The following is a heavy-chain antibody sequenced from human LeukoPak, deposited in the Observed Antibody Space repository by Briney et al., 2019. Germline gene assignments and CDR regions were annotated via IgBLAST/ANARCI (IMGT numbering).Heavy chain of an antibody. V-gene: IGHV3-33*01. CDR3: ARDDHDFWSGYGFDV. J-gene: IGHJ3*01. D-gene: IGHD3-3*01. Sequence: GGSLRLSCAASGFKFTNYGIHWVRQGPGKGLEWVADIWYDETNKHYADSVKGRFIISRDNSKNTVFLQMNSLRVEDTAVYYCARDDHDFWSGYGFDVWGQETRVTVSS. CDR1: GFKFTNYG. CDR2: IWYDETNK.